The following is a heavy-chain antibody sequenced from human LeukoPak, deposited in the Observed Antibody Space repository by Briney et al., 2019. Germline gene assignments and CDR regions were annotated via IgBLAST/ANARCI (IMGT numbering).Heavy chain of an antibody. Sequence: PGGSLRLSCAASGFTFSSYAMNWVRQVPGKGLEWVSVIYSGGSTYYADSVKGRFTISRDNAKNSLYLQMNSLRAEDTAVYYCASGYSYGIDYWGQGTLVTVSS. J-gene: IGHJ4*02. V-gene: IGHV3-23*03. CDR2: IYSGGST. CDR3: ASGYSYGIDY. D-gene: IGHD5-18*01. CDR1: GFTFSSYA.